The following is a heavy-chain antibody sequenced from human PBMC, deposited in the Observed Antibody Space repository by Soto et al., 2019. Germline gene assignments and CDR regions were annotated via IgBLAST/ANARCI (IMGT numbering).Heavy chain of an antibody. J-gene: IGHJ5*02. V-gene: IGHV3-66*01. CDR3: ARSPTRTNCADCFDP. Sequence: EVQVVESGGGLVQPGGSLRLSCAASGFIVSSSYMSWVRQAPGKGLEWVAVIYSAGSTYYADSVKGRFTIYRDSSKNTLYPQRDSLRAEDTAVYYCARSPTRTNCADCFDPWGQGTLVTVSS. CDR1: GFIVSSSY. CDR2: IYSAGST. D-gene: IGHD7-27*01.